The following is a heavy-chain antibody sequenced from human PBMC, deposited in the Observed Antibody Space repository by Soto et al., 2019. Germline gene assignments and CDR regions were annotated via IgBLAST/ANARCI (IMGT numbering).Heavy chain of an antibody. J-gene: IGHJ6*02. CDR3: VRDGHQMAPFGLDV. V-gene: IGHV3-33*01. CDR1: GFTCRHFG. CDR2: IWYDGSNT. Sequence: QVHLVATGGGMVQPGTSLQLSCAASGFTCRHFGIHWVIQAPGKGLQWVAVIWYDGSNTEYAESVKGRFTISRDNPRNTANIQMHSLRVEDTAVYHCVRDGHQMAPFGLDVWGQGTTVTVSS.